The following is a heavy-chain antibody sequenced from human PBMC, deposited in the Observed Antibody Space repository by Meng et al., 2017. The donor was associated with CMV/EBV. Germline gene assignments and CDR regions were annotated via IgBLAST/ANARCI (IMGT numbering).Heavy chain of an antibody. D-gene: IGHD5-18*01. CDR3: ARHGDTAMVVGIDY. J-gene: IGHJ4*02. CDR2: IYTSGST. Sequence: VQLQASGPGLVKPSETLSLPCTVSGGYISSYYWSWIRQPAGKGLEWIGRIYTSGSTNYNPSLKSRVTMSVDTSKNQFSLKLSSVTAADTAVYYCARHGDTAMVVGIDYWGQGTLVTVSS. V-gene: IGHV4-4*07. CDR1: GGYISSYY.